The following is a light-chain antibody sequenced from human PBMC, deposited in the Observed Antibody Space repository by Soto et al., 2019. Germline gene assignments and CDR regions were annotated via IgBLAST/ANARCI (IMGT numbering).Light chain of an antibody. V-gene: IGKV3-11*01. Sequence: EIVLTQSPATLSLSPGERATLSCRASQSVSSYLAWYQQKPGQAPRLLIYEASNRATGIPDRFSGSGSGTDFTLTISSLEPEDFAVYYCQQSSNWPRTFGGGTKVEIK. CDR1: QSVSSY. CDR2: EAS. J-gene: IGKJ4*01. CDR3: QQSSNWPRT.